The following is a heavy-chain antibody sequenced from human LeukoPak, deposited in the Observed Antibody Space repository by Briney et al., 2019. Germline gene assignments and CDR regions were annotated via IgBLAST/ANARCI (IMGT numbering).Heavy chain of an antibody. V-gene: IGHV3-21*01. Sequence: GGSLRLSCAASGFTFSSYSMNWVRQAPGKGLEWASSISSSSSYIYYADSVKGRYTISRDNAKNSLYLQMNSLRAEDTAVYYCASIMLRYFDWANRGDFDYWGQGTLVTVSS. J-gene: IGHJ4*02. CDR1: GFTFSSYS. CDR2: ISSSSSYI. CDR3: ASIMLRYFDWANRGDFDY. D-gene: IGHD3-9*01.